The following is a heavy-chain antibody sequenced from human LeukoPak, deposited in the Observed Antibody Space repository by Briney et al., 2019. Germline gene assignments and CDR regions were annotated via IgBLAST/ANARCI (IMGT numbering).Heavy chain of an antibody. D-gene: IGHD1-26*01. CDR2: INPNSGGT. V-gene: IGHV1-2*06. CDR3: ARERGSSGSYSPFDY. J-gene: IGHJ4*02. CDR1: GYTFTGYY. Sequence: GASVKVSCKASGYTFTGYYMHWVRQAPGQGLEWMGRINPNSGGTNYAQKFQGRVTMTRDTSISTAYMELSRLRSDDTAVYYCARERGSSGSYSPFDYWGQGTLVTVSS.